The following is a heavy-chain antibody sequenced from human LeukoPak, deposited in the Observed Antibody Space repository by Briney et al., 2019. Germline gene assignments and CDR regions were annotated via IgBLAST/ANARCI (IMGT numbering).Heavy chain of an antibody. D-gene: IGHD3-10*01. J-gene: IGHJ4*02. V-gene: IGHV4-30-4*01. CDR2: IYYSGST. CDR3: ARCRGYYCGSGSKYYFDY. Sequence: SETLSLTCTVSGGSISSGDYYWSWIRQPPGKGLEWIGYIYYSGSTYYNPSLKSRVTISVDTSKNQFSLKLSSVTAADTAVYYCARCRGYYCGSGSKYYFDYWGQGTLVTVSS. CDR1: GGSISSGDYY.